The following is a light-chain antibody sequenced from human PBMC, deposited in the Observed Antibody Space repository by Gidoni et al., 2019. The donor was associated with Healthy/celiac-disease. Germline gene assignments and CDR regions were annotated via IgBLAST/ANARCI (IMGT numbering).Light chain of an antibody. CDR1: QSISSW. J-gene: IGKJ5*01. CDR2: KAS. CDR3: QHYNSYSIT. V-gene: IGKV1-5*03. Sequence: DIQMTQSPVTLSASVGDRVTITCRASQSISSWLAWYQQKPGKAPKLLIYKASSLKSGVATRFSGSGSGKEFTLTISSLQPDDFATYCCQHYNSYSITFGQGTRLEIK.